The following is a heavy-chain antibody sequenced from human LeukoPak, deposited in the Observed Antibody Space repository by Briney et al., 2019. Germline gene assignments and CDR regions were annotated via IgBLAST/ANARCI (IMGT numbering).Heavy chain of an antibody. J-gene: IGHJ4*02. Sequence: GGSLRLSCAASGFTFSSYAMSWVRQAPGKGLEWVSVIGGSGGSTYSAGSVKGRFTISRDNSKNTLYLQMNSLRAEDTAVYYCAKDRVYSYGYADYWGQGTLVTVSS. CDR1: GFTFSSYA. V-gene: IGHV3-23*01. CDR3: AKDRVYSYGYADY. CDR2: IGGSGGST. D-gene: IGHD5-18*01.